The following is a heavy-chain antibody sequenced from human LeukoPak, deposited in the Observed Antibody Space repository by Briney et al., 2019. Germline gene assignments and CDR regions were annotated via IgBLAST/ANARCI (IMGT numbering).Heavy chain of an antibody. Sequence: PGGSLRLSCAASGFTSSDYYMSWIRQAPGKGLEWVSYISDSSSYTDYADSVKGRFTISRDNSKNSLYLQMNSLRAEDTAVYYCARRYTGYGILDYWGQGTLVTVSS. V-gene: IGHV3-11*03. J-gene: IGHJ4*02. D-gene: IGHD5-12*01. CDR1: GFTSSDYY. CDR3: ARRYTGYGILDY. CDR2: ISDSSSYT.